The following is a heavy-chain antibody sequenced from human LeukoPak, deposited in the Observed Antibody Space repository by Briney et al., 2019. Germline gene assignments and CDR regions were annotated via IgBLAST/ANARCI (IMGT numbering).Heavy chain of an antibody. J-gene: IGHJ3*02. Sequence: PSETLSLTCTVSGGSISDYYWSWIRQPPGKGLEWIGWIFGSGSSNYNPSLKSRLTISVDTSKNQFSLKLTSATAADTAVYYCAREKGTGSNHGKIRYDNWGQGTMVTVSS. V-gene: IGHV4-59*01. CDR1: GGSISDYY. CDR3: AREKGTGSNHGKIRYDN. CDR2: IFGSGSS. D-gene: IGHD1-26*01.